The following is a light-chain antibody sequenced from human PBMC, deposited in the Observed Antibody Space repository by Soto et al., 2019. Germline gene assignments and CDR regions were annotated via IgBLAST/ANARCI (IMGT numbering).Light chain of an antibody. V-gene: IGKV1-39*01. CDR2: GTS. CDR3: QQSYSTPFT. J-gene: IGKJ2*01. CDR1: QTISSW. Sequence: DIQMTQSPSTLSGSVGDRVTITCRASQTISSWLAWYQQKPGKAPKLLIYGTSDLHTGVPSRFSGSGSGTDFTLTISSLQPEDCAIYYCQQSYSTPFTFGQGTKLEIK.